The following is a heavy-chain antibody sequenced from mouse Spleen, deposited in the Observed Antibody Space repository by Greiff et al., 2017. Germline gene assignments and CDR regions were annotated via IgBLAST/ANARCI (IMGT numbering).Heavy chain of an antibody. V-gene: IGHV1-4*01. CDR3: AREVRLAY. Sequence: VKLVESGAELARPGASVKMSCKASGYTFTSYTMHWVKQRPGQGLEWIGYINPSSGYTKYNQKFKDKATLTADKSSSTAYMQLSSLTSEDSAVYYCAREVRLAYWGQGTLVTVSA. CDR2: INPSSGYT. D-gene: IGHD2-14*01. CDR1: GYTFTSYT. J-gene: IGHJ3*01.